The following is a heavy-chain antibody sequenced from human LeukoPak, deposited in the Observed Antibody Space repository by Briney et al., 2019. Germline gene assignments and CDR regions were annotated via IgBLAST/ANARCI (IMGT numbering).Heavy chain of an antibody. J-gene: IGHJ4*02. V-gene: IGHV4-34*01. D-gene: IGHD6-19*01. CDR1: GGSFSGYY. Sequence: SETLSLTCTVSGGSFSGYYWSWIRQPPGKGLEWIGEINHSGSTNYNPSLKSRVTISVDTSKNQFSLKLSSVTAADTAVYYCARGVAVARTLFDYWGQGTLVTVSS. CDR2: INHSGST. CDR3: ARGVAVARTLFDY.